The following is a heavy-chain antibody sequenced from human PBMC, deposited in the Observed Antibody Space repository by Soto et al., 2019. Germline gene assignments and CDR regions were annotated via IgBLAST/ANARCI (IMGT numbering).Heavy chain of an antibody. CDR1: GGSISSSSYY. CDR2: IYYSGST. CDR3: ARHGHLRSGWYY. Sequence: SETLSLTCTVSGGSISSSSYYWGWIRQPPGKGLEWIGSIYYSGSTYYNPSLKSRVTISVDTSKNQFSLKLSSVTAADTAVYYCARHGHLRSGWYYWGQATLVTVSS. V-gene: IGHV4-39*01. D-gene: IGHD6-19*01. J-gene: IGHJ4*02.